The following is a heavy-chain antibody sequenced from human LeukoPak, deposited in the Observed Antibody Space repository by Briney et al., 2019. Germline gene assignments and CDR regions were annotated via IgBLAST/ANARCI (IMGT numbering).Heavy chain of an antibody. Sequence: PSETLSLTCAVYGGSFSGYYWSWIRQPPGKGLEWIGEINHSGSTNYNPSLKSRVTISVDTSKNQFSLKLSSVTAADTAVYYCARGHRFLEWSRPRRPYYFDYWGQGTLVTVSS. J-gene: IGHJ4*02. CDR1: GGSFSGYY. CDR2: INHSGST. CDR3: ARGHRFLEWSRPRRPYYFDY. V-gene: IGHV4-34*01. D-gene: IGHD3-3*01.